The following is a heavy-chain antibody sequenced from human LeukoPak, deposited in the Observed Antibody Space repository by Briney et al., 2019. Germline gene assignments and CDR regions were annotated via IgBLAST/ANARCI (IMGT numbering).Heavy chain of an antibody. Sequence: SETLSLTFAVSGGSISSSNWWSWVRQPPGKGLEWIGEIYHSGSTNYNPPLKSRVTISVDKSKNQFSLKLSSVTAADTAVYYCARLSDYGDYLNWFDPWGQGTLVTVSS. CDR1: GGSISSSNW. V-gene: IGHV4-4*02. CDR3: ARLSDYGDYLNWFDP. D-gene: IGHD4-17*01. J-gene: IGHJ5*02. CDR2: IYHSGST.